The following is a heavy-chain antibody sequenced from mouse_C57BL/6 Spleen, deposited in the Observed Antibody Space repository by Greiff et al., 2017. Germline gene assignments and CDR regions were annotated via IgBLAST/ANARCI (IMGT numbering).Heavy chain of an antibody. J-gene: IGHJ3*01. V-gene: IGHV1-55*01. CDR2: IYPGSGST. Sequence: QVQLQQPGAELVKPGASVKMSCKASGYTFTSYWITWVKQRPGQGLAWIGDIYPGSGSTNYNEKFKSKATLTVDTSSSTASMQLSSLTSEDSAVYYCARRDYDYDGGFAYWGQGTLVTVSA. CDR1: GYTFTSYW. CDR3: ARRDYDYDGGFAY. D-gene: IGHD2-4*01.